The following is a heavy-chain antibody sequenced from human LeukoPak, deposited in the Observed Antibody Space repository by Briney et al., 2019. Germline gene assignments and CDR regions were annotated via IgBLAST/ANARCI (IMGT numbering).Heavy chain of an antibody. CDR3: ARDTAIEKNYYYYMDV. J-gene: IGHJ6*03. Sequence: ASVKVSCKASGYTFTGYYMHWVRQAPGQGLEWMGWINPNSGGTNYAQKFQGRVTMTRDTSISTAYMELSRLRSDDTAVYYCARDTAIEKNYYYYMDVWGKGTTVTVSS. CDR1: GYTFTGYY. CDR2: INPNSGGT. D-gene: IGHD5-18*01. V-gene: IGHV1-2*02.